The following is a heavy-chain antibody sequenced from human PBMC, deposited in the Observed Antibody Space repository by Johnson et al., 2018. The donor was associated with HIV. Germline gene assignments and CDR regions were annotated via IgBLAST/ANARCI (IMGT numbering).Heavy chain of an antibody. V-gene: IGHV3-73*02. CDR2: IRSKANTYAT. CDR1: GFTFSGSA. Sequence: VQVVESGGGLVQPGGSLKLSCAASGFTFSGSAMHWVRQASGKGLEWVGRIRSKANTYATAYAASVKGRCTISSDDSKNTAYLQMNSLQPEDTAVYYCTQTGLRGEDAFDIWGQGTIVTVSS. D-gene: IGHD3-10*01. J-gene: IGHJ3*02. CDR3: TQTGLRGEDAFDI.